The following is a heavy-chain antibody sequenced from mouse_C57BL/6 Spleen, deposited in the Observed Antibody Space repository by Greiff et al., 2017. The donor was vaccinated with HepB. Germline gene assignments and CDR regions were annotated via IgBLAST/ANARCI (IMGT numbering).Heavy chain of an antibody. V-gene: IGHV1-81*01. CDR3: ASITQAWFAY. CDR1: GYTFTSYG. Sequence: QVQLKQSGAELARPGASVKLSCKASGYTFTSYGISWVKQRTGQGLEWIGEIYPRSGNTYYNEKFKGKATLTADKSSSTAYMELRSLTSEDSAVYFCASITQAWFAYWGQGTLVTVSA. J-gene: IGHJ3*01. CDR2: IYPRSGNT. D-gene: IGHD1-1*01.